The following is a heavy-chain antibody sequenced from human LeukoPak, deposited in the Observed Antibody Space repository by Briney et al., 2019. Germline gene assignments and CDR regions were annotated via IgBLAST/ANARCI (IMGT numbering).Heavy chain of an antibody. Sequence: GGSLRLSCAASGFTFSKAWMSWVRQAPGKGLEWVSVIYSGGSTYYADSVKGRFTISRDNSKNTLYLQMNSLRAEDTAVYYCARVEWELHFDYWGQGTLVTVSS. CDR3: ARVEWELHFDY. D-gene: IGHD1-26*01. J-gene: IGHJ4*02. CDR2: IYSGGST. CDR1: GFTFSKAW. V-gene: IGHV3-53*01.